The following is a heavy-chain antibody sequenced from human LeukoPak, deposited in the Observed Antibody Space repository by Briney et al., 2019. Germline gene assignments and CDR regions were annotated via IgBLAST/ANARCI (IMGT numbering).Heavy chain of an antibody. CDR3: AKDPEF. J-gene: IGHJ4*02. V-gene: IGHV3-23*01. CDR1: GFTFSSQA. Sequence: GGSLRLSCAVSGFTFSSQAMSWVRQAPGKGLEWLSGISESGDATFNIDSVKGGFTISRDNSKNTLYLQMDSLRAEDTAVYYCAKDPEFWGQGILVTVSS. CDR2: ISESGDAT. D-gene: IGHD3-10*01.